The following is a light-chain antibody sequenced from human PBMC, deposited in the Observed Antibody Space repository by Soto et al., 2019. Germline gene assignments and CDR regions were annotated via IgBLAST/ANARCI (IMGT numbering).Light chain of an antibody. CDR2: DAS. V-gene: IGKV1-39*01. Sequence: DIQMTQSPSSLSASVGDRVTITCQASQNINNCLNWYQQKPGRAPKLLIYDASNLEAGVPSRFSGSGSGTDFTLTISSLQPEDFATYYCQQSYSTPYFGPGTKVDIK. CDR3: QQSYSTPY. J-gene: IGKJ3*01. CDR1: QNINNC.